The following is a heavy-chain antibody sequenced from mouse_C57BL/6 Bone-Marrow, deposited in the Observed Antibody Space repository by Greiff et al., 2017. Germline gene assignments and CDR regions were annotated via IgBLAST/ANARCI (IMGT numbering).Heavy chain of an antibody. CDR3: ARDSSGYVAWFAY. CDR2: ISSGGSYT. J-gene: IGHJ3*01. Sequence: DVMLVESGGDLVKPGGSLKLSCAASGFTFSSYGMSWVRQTPDKRLEWVATISSGGSYTYYPDSVKGRFTISRDNAKNTLYLQMSSLKSEDTAMYYCARDSSGYVAWFAYWGQGTLVTVSA. CDR1: GFTFSSYG. D-gene: IGHD3-2*02. V-gene: IGHV5-6*02.